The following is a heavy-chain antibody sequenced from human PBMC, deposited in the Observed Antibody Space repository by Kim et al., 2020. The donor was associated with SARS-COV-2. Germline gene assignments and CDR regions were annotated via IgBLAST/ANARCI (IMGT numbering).Heavy chain of an antibody. CDR1: GFTFSSYA. CDR2: ISGSGGST. V-gene: IGHV3-23*01. D-gene: IGHD3-22*01. CDR3: AKAPLIVVVIPYSY. Sequence: GGSLRLSCAASGFTFSSYAMSWVRQAPGKGLEWVSAISGSGGSTYYADSVKGRFTISRDNSKNTLYLQMNSLRAEDTAVYYCAKAPLIVVVIPYSYWGQGTLVTVSS. J-gene: IGHJ4*02.